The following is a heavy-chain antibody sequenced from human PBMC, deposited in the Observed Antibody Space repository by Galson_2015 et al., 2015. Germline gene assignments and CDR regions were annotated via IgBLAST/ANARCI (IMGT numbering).Heavy chain of an antibody. CDR3: AREPYCSGGSCYGFDY. Sequence: SLRLSCAASGFPFSSYDMNWVRQAPGKGLEWVSKISSSGSTVQYADSVKGRFTISRDNAKNSLYLQMNSLRGEDTAVYYCAREPYCSGGSCYGFDYWGQEPWSPSPQ. V-gene: IGHV3-48*01. CDR2: ISSSGSTV. D-gene: IGHD2-15*01. CDR1: GFPFSSYD. J-gene: IGHJ4*01.